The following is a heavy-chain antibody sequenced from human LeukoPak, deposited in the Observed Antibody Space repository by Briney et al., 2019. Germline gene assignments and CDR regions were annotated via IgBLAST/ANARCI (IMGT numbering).Heavy chain of an antibody. CDR3: ARGMAAAEIYYYYYYMDV. D-gene: IGHD6-13*01. J-gene: IGHJ6*03. Sequence: PGGSLRLSCAASGFTFSNYAMTWVRQAPGKGLEWVSSLSSRSRYIYYADSLKGRFTISRDNAKSSLYLQMNSLRAEDTAVYYCARGMAAAEIYYYYYYMDVWGKGTTVTVSS. CDR1: GFTFSNYA. V-gene: IGHV3-21*01. CDR2: LSSRSRYI.